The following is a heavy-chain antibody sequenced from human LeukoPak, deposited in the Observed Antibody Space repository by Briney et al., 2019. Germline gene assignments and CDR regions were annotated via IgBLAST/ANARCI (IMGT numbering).Heavy chain of an antibody. Sequence: GESLKISRKGSGYSFTSYWIGWVRQMPGKGLEWMGIIYPGDSDTRYSPSFQGQVTISADKYISTAYLQWSSLKASDTAMYYCARLGSSSFNWFDPWGQGTLVTVSS. CDR1: GYSFTSYW. CDR2: IYPGDSDT. CDR3: ARLGSSSFNWFDP. J-gene: IGHJ5*02. V-gene: IGHV5-51*01. D-gene: IGHD6-13*01.